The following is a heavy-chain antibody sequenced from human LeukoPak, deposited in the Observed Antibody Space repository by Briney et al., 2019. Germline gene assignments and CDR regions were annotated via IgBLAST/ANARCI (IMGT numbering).Heavy chain of an antibody. CDR2: IYYSGST. Sequence: LETLSLTCTVSGASISSYYWSWIRQPPGKGLEWIGYIYYSGSTNYNPSLKSRVTISVDTSKNQFSLKLSSVTAADTAVYYCARMVRGVSKGSYYYYYYGMDVWGKGTTVTVSS. V-gene: IGHV4-59*01. D-gene: IGHD3-10*01. J-gene: IGHJ6*04. CDR3: ARMVRGVSKGSYYYYYYGMDV. CDR1: GASISSYY.